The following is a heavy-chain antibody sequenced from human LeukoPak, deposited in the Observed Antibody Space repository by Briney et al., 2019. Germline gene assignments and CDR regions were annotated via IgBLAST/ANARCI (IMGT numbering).Heavy chain of an antibody. J-gene: IGHJ4*02. Sequence: ASVKVSCKASGYTFTGYYMHWVRQAPGQGLEWMGWINPNSGGTNYAQKFQGRVTMTRDTSISTAYMELSRLRSDDTAVYYCARTGRLRFGTAMTGGYFDYWGQGTLVTVSS. V-gene: IGHV1-2*02. CDR3: ARTGRLRFGTAMTGGYFDY. D-gene: IGHD5-12*01. CDR2: INPNSGGT. CDR1: GYTFTGYY.